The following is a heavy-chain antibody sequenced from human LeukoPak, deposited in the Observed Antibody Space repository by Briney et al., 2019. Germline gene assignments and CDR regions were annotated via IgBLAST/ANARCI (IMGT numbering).Heavy chain of an antibody. V-gene: IGHV3-23*01. J-gene: IGHJ4*02. D-gene: IGHD3-16*01. Sequence: GGSLRLSCAASGFTVGSNYMSWVRQAPGKGLEWVSTIGGTGVRTYYADSVKGRFTISRDNSKNTLYLQINSLRAEDTAVYFCAKDRLGGPYFFHYWGQGTLVTVSS. CDR1: GFTVGSNY. CDR3: AKDRLGGPYFFHY. CDR2: IGGTGVRT.